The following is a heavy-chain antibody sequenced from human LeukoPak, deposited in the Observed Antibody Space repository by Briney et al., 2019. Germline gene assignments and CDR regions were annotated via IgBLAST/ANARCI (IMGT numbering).Heavy chain of an antibody. J-gene: IGHJ4*02. Sequence: SVNVSCKASGGTFSSYAISWVRQAPGQGLEWMGGIIPIFGTANYAQKFQGRVTITTDGSTSTAYMELSSLRSEDTAVYYCARGSSGYNWNYSLDYWGQGTLVTVSS. V-gene: IGHV1-69*05. CDR2: IIPIFGTA. CDR1: GGTFSSYA. CDR3: ARGSSGYNWNYSLDY. D-gene: IGHD1-7*01.